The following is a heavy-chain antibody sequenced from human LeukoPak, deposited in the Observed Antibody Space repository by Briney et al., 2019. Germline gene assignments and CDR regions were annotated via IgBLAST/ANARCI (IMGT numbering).Heavy chain of an antibody. CDR2: INPNSGGT. CDR3: ASASTYYYDSSGYSLGY. V-gene: IGHV1-2*02. CDR1: GYTFTSYG. D-gene: IGHD3-22*01. J-gene: IGHJ4*02. Sequence: ASVKVSCKASGYTFTSYGISWVRQAPGQGLEWMGWINPNSGGTNYAQKFQGRVTMTRDTSISTAYMELSRLRSDDTAVYYCASASTYYYDSSGYSLGYWGQGTLVTVSS.